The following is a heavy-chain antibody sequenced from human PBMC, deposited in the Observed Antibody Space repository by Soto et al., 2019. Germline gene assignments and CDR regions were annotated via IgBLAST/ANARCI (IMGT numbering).Heavy chain of an antibody. CDR3: ATVSSGWYRSPNWLDP. Sequence: PWGSLRLSCAASELTFTTYAMSWVRQAPGKGLEWVSSISANSRNIYYADSVKGRLTISRDNSKNTLYLQMYSLRAEDSALYYCATVSSGWYRSPNWLDPWGQGTLVTVSS. CDR1: ELTFTTYA. CDR2: ISANSRNI. J-gene: IGHJ5*02. V-gene: IGHV3-23*01. D-gene: IGHD6-19*01.